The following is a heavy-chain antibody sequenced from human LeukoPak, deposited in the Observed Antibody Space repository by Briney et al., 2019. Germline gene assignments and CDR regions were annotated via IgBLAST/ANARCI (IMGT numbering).Heavy chain of an antibody. CDR3: ARGYSHGSATLDN. J-gene: IGHJ4*02. Sequence: GRSLRLSCAASGFTFSSYPIHWVRQAPGMGLEWVTLISHDGSKEYYADSVRGRFTISRDNSRNTLYLQMNSLRGADTAVYYCARGYSHGSATLDNWGQGILVVVSS. V-gene: IGHV3-30*04. CDR2: ISHDGSKE. CDR1: GFTFSSYP. D-gene: IGHD5-18*01.